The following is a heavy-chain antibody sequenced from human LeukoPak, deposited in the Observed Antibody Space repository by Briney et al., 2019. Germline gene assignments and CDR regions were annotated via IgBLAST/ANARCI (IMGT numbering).Heavy chain of an antibody. CDR2: ISYNGNQ. Sequence: GGSLRLSCAASGFTFVNYGFHWVRQAPVKALEWVAFISYNGNQKYGDSVKGRFTISRDNSKNTLYLQVNGLGPEDTAVYYCARDPLDISRWTNAFDIWGQGTMVSVSS. CDR1: GFTFVNYG. V-gene: IGHV3-30-3*01. D-gene: IGHD2-2*03. J-gene: IGHJ3*02. CDR3: ARDPLDISRWTNAFDI.